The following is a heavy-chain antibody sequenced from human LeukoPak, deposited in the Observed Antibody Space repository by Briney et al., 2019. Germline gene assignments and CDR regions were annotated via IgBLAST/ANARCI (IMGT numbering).Heavy chain of an antibody. V-gene: IGHV4-34*01. CDR2: INHSGST. Sequence: SETLSLTCTVSSGSISTYYWSWIRQPPGKGLEWIGEINHSGSTNYNPSLKSRVTISVDTSKNQFSLKLSSVTAADTAVYYCARGLKLWFGELPHFDYWGQGTLVTVSS. CDR3: ARGLKLWFGELPHFDY. D-gene: IGHD3-10*01. J-gene: IGHJ4*02. CDR1: SGSISTYY.